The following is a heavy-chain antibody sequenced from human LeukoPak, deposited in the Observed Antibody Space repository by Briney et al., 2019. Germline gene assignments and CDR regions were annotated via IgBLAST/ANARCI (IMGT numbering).Heavy chain of an antibody. CDR3: ARGVKRGLLWFGELHMVRWFDP. J-gene: IGHJ5*02. CDR2: IDHSGST. V-gene: IGHV4-4*02. D-gene: IGHD3-10*01. Sequence: SETLSLTCAVSGGSISSSNWWSWVRQPPGKGLEWIGEIDHSGSTNYNPSLESRVTISVDKSKNQFSLKLSSVTAADTAVYYCARGVKRGLLWFGELHMVRWFDPWGQGTLVTVSS. CDR1: GGSISSSNW.